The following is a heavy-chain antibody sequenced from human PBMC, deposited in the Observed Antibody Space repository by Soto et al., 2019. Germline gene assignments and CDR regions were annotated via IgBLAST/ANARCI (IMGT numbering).Heavy chain of an antibody. V-gene: IGHV4-59*06. Sequence: PSETLSLTCTVSGGSISSYYWSWIRQHPGKGLEWIGYIYYSGSTYYNPSLKSRVTISVDTSKNQFSLKLSSVTAADTAVYYCARGDAVAGPYYFDYGGQGTLVSVSS. CDR3: ARGDAVAGPYYFDY. CDR2: IYYSGST. CDR1: GGSISSYY. D-gene: IGHD6-19*01. J-gene: IGHJ4*02.